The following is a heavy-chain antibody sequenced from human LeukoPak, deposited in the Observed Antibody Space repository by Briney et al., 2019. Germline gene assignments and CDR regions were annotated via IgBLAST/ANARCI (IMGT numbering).Heavy chain of an antibody. CDR1: GFTFDDYG. J-gene: IGHJ3*02. Sequence: GGSLRLSCAASGFTFDDYGMGWVRQAPGKGLEWVSGINWNGGSTGYADSVKGRFTISRDSAKNSLYLQMNSLRAEDTALYYCARSIVGATIGAFDIWGQGTMVTVSS. CDR3: ARSIVGATIGAFDI. CDR2: INWNGGST. D-gene: IGHD1-26*01. V-gene: IGHV3-20*04.